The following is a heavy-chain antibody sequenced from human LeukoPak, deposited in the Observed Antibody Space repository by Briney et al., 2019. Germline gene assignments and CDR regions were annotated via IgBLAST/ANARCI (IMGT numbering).Heavy chain of an antibody. CDR2: ISSSSSYI. CDR1: GFTFSSYS. V-gene: IGHV3-21*01. D-gene: IGHD4-17*01. J-gene: IGHJ6*02. Sequence: PGGSLRLSCAASGFTFSSYSMNWVRQAPGKGLGWVSYISSSSSYIYYADSVKGRFTISRDNAKNSLYLQMNSLRAEDTAVYYCARDRATTDYYYGMDVRGQGTTVTVSS. CDR3: ARDRATTDYYYGMDV.